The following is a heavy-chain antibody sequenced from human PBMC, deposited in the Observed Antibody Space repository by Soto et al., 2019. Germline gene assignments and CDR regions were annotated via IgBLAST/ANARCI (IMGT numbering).Heavy chain of an antibody. D-gene: IGHD4-17*01. Sequence: LRLSCAASGFTFSDHYMDWVRQAPGKGLEWVGRTRNKANSYTTEYAASVKGRFTISRDDSKNSLYLQMNSLKTEGTAVYYCARGSTVTTRRPYYFDYWGQGTLVTVSS. CDR3: ARGSTVTTRRPYYFDY. V-gene: IGHV3-72*01. CDR1: GFTFSDHY. CDR2: TRNKANSYTT. J-gene: IGHJ4*02.